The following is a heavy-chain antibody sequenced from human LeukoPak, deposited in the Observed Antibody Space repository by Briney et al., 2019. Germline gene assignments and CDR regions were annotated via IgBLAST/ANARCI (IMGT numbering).Heavy chain of an antibody. Sequence: SETLSLTCAVSGGSISSGGYSWSWIRQPPGKGLEWIGYIYHSGSTYYNPSLKSRVTISVDRSKNQFSLKLSSVTAADTAVYYCARTYXSSSLVFDYWGQGTLVTVSS. J-gene: IGHJ4*02. CDR3: ARTYXSSSLVFDY. CDR1: GGSISSGGYS. V-gene: IGHV4-30-2*01. D-gene: IGHD6-6*01. CDR2: IYHSGST.